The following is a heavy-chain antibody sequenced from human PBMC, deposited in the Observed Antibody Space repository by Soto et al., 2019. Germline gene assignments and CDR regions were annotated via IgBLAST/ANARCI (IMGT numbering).Heavy chain of an antibody. V-gene: IGHV4-59*01. D-gene: IGHD3-16*01. CDR1: GGSISSSY. CDR2: IYYSGST. J-gene: IGHJ3*02. Sequence: SETLSLTCTVSGGSISSSYWSWLRQPPGRGLEWIGYIYYSGSTNYNPSLKSRVIISVDTSKNQFSLKLSSVTAADTAVYYCARAPGGDAFDIWGRGTLVTVSS. CDR3: ARAPGGDAFDI.